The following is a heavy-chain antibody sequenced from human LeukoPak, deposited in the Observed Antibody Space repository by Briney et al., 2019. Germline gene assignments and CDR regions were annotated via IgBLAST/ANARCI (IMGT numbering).Heavy chain of an antibody. CDR1: GGSISSSYYY. CDR3: AREADRWFDP. Sequence: SETLSLTCTVSGGSISSSYYYWGWIRQPPGKGLEWIGTMYNSGSTDCNPSLESRVTISVDTSKNQFSLKLSSVTAADTAVYYCAREADRWFDPWGQGTLVTVSS. J-gene: IGHJ5*02. CDR2: MYNSGST. V-gene: IGHV4-39*07.